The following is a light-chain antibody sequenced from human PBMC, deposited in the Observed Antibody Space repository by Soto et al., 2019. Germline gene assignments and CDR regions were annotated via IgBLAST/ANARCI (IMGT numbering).Light chain of an antibody. CDR2: GAS. V-gene: IGKV3-15*01. CDR1: QSVSSN. CDR3: RQHKNWPYT. Sequence: EIVMTQSPATLSVSPGERATLSCRASQSVSSNLAWYQQKPGQAPRLLIYGASTWATGIPARFSGSGSGTEFTITISSLQSEDFAVYYCRQHKNWPYTFGQGTKLEIK. J-gene: IGKJ2*01.